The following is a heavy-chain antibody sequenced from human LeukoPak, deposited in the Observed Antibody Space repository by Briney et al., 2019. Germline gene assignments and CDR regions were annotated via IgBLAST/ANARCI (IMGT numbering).Heavy chain of an antibody. J-gene: IGHJ5*02. D-gene: IGHD6-6*01. CDR1: GSTVTAYY. Sequence: GASVKLSCKPSGSTVTAYYLHWVRQAPSQGLEGMGWIGPNNCVTNYAQKFQGRVPMTRDKSISTAYMELSRLISEDTAVYYCARSNIAVRRGDNWFDPWGQGSLVTVSS. CDR2: IGPNNCVT. CDR3: ARSNIAVRRGDNWFDP. V-gene: IGHV1-2*02.